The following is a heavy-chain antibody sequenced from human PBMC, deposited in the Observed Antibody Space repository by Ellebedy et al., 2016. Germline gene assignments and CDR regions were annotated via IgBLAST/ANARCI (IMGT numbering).Heavy chain of an antibody. J-gene: IGHJ6*02. CDR1: GFTVSRNY. V-gene: IGHV3-66*01. CDR3: ARIAMVYYYYGMDV. CDR2: ISSGGRT. D-gene: IGHD5-18*01. Sequence: GGSLRLSCAASGFTVSRNYMSWVRQAPGKGLEWVSFISSGGRTYYADSVKGRFTISRDNSKNPLYLQMNSLRAEDTAVYYCARIAMVYYYYGMDVWGQGTTVIVSS.